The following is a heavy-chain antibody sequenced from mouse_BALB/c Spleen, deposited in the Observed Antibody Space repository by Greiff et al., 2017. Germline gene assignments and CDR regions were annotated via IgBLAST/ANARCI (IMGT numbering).Heavy chain of an antibody. Sequence: EVKVVESGGGLVKPGGSLKLSCAASGFTFSSYAMSWVRQTPEKRLEWVATISSGGSYTYYPDSVKGRFTISRDNAKNTLYLQMSSLRSEDTAMYYCASTTNLHWGQGTLVTVSA. J-gene: IGHJ3*01. CDR1: GFTFSSYA. D-gene: IGHD2-1*01. CDR3: ASTTNLH. V-gene: IGHV5-9-3*01. CDR2: ISSGGSYT.